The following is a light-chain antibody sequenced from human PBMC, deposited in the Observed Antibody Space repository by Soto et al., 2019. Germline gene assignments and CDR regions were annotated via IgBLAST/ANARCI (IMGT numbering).Light chain of an antibody. J-gene: IGKJ1*01. CDR2: GEY. V-gene: IGKV3-15*01. CDR1: QSVTSSY. CDR3: KQYNNWRKT. Sequence: ELLLTHSPGSLSLSPVEIATLSWRSSQSVTSSYLAWYQQKPGQAPRLLLYGEYARATGVTDRFSGSGSGKQFTITISSMQYEDFEVYYCKQYNNWRKTCGQGPKVDIK.